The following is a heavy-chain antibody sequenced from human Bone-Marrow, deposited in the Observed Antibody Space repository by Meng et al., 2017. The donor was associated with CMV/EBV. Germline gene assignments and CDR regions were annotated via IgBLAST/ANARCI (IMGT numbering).Heavy chain of an antibody. CDR1: GFTFSSYW. CDR3: VRLPDT. CDR2: INKDGSAE. Sequence: GGSLRLSCAASGFTFSSYWMSWVRQAPGKGLEWVANINKDGSAEYYDYSVKGRFTISRDNAKSSLYLEMNSLRAEDTAAYFCVRLPDTWGQGTLVTVSS. J-gene: IGHJ5*02. V-gene: IGHV3-7*01.